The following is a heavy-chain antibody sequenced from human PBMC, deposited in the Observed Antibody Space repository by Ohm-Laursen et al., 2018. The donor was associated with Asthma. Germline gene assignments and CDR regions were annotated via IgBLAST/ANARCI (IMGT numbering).Heavy chain of an antibody. CDR2: IIPIFGTA. Sequence: SSVKVSCKASGGTFSSYAISWVRQAPGQGLEWMGGIIPIFGTANYAQKFQGRVTITADESTSTAYMELSSLRSEDTAVYYCASIVVVPAATVDYYYYGMDVWGQGTTVTVSS. J-gene: IGHJ6*02. CDR3: ASIVVVPAATVDYYYYGMDV. V-gene: IGHV1-69*01. CDR1: GGTFSSYA. D-gene: IGHD2-2*01.